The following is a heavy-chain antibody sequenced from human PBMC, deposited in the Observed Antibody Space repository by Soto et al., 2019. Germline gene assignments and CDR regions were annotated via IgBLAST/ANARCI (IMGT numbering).Heavy chain of an antibody. CDR2: IYYSGST. Sequence: PSETLSLTCTVSGGSISSSIYYWGWIRQPPGKGLEWIGSIYYSGSTYYNPSLKSRVTISVDTSKNQFSLKLSSVTAADTAVYYCARRNGIAAAGFYYYYGMDVWGQGTTVTVSS. J-gene: IGHJ6*02. CDR1: GGSISSSIYY. CDR3: ARRNGIAAAGFYYYYGMDV. V-gene: IGHV4-39*01. D-gene: IGHD6-13*01.